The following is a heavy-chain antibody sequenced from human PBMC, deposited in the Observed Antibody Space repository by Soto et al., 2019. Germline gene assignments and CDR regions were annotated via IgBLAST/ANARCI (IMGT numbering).Heavy chain of an antibody. CDR3: ARVRIQLRPNSYYGMDV. V-gene: IGHV1-69*06. CDR1: GGTFSSYA. Sequence: QVQLVQSGAEVKKPGSSVKVSCKASGGTFSSYAISWVRQAPGQGLEWMGGIIPIFGTANYAQKFQGRVTITADKSTSTAYMELSSLRSEDTAVYYCARVRIQLRPNSYYGMDVWGQGTTVTVSS. CDR2: IIPIFGTA. D-gene: IGHD5-18*01. J-gene: IGHJ6*02.